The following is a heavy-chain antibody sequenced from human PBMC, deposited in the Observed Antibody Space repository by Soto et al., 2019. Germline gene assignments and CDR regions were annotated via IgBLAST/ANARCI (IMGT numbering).Heavy chain of an antibody. D-gene: IGHD2-2*01. CDR1: GFTFSDCY. Sequence: GGSLRLSCAASGFTFSDCYMSWIRQAPGKGLEWVSYISSSSSYTNYADSVKGRFTISRDNAKNSLYLQMNSLRAEDTAVYYCARTYCSSTSCYDSWGQGTLVTVSS. J-gene: IGHJ5*02. CDR2: ISSSSSYT. V-gene: IGHV3-11*06. CDR3: ARTYCSSTSCYDS.